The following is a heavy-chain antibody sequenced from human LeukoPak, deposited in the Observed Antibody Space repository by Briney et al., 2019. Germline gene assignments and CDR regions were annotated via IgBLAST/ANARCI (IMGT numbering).Heavy chain of an antibody. Sequence: GESLKISCKGSGYSFTSYWIGWVRQMPGKGLEWMGIIYPGDSDTRYGPSFQGQVTISADKSISTAYLQWSSLKASDTAMYYCAGHLWEGCGGGSCYPLPADYWGQGTLVTVSS. CDR2: IYPGDSDT. D-gene: IGHD2-15*01. J-gene: IGHJ4*02. V-gene: IGHV5-51*01. CDR1: GYSFTSYW. CDR3: AGHLWEGCGGGSCYPLPADY.